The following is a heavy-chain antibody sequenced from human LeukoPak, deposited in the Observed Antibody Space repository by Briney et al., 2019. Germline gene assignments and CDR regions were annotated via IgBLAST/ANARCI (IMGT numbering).Heavy chain of an antibody. CDR2: ISGYNGNT. CDR3: AREEVRRAVAGYFDN. D-gene: IGHD6-19*01. V-gene: IGHV1-18*01. CDR1: GYTFTSYG. Sequence: ASVKVSCKASGYTFTSYGISWVRQAPGRGLERMGWISGYNGNTNYAQKLQGRVTMTTDTSTSTVYMELRSLRSDDTAVYYCAREEVRRAVAGYFDNWGQGTLVTVSS. J-gene: IGHJ4*02.